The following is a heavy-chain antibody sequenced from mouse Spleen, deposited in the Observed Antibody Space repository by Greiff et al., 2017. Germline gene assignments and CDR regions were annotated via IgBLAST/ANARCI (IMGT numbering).Heavy chain of an antibody. V-gene: IGHV5-6-2*01. J-gene: IGHJ4*01. Sequence: EVQVVESGGGLVKPGGSLKLSCAASGFTFSSYAMSWVRQTPEKRLEWVAAINSNGGSTYYPDTVKDRFTISRDNAKNTLYLQMSSLRSEDTALYYCARHKDSAMDYWGQGTSVTVSS. CDR3: ARHKDSAMDY. D-gene: IGHD1-3*01. CDR1: GFTFSSYA. CDR2: INSNGGST.